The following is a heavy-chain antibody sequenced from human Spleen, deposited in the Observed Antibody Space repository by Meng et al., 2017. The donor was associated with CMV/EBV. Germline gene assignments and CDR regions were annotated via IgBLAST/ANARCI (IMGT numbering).Heavy chain of an antibody. V-gene: IGHV3-30*02. CDR3: AKPGRHCSSSSCWLDY. J-gene: IGHJ4*02. CDR2: IRYEGSRK. D-gene: IGHD2-2*01. Sequence: GESLKISCAASGFNISQFGMHWVRQAPGKGLEWVAFIRYEGSRKYEAESVRGRFTISRDNSKSTLYLLMNGLRPEDTAVYYCAKPGRHCSSSSCWLDYWGQGTLVTVSS. CDR1: GFNISQFG.